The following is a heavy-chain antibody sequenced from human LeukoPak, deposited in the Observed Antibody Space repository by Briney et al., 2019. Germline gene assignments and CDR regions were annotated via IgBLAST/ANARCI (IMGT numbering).Heavy chain of an antibody. CDR2: INPSGGST. J-gene: IGHJ4*02. Sequence: GASVKVSGKASGYTFTSYYMHWVRQAPGQGLECMGIINPSGGSTNYAQKFQGRVTMTRDTSTSTVYMELSSLRSEDTAVYYCATRFLEWLQRDYWGQGTLVTVSS. D-gene: IGHD3-3*01. CDR3: ATRFLEWLQRDY. CDR1: GYTFTSYY. V-gene: IGHV1-46*01.